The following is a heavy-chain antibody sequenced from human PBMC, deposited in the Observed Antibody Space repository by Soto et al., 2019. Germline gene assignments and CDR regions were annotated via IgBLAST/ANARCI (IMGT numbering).Heavy chain of an antibody. V-gene: IGHV1-8*01. CDR2: MNPNSGNT. Sequence: ASVKVSCKASGYTFTSYDINWVRQATGQGLEWMGWMNPNSGNTGYAQKFQGRVTMTRNTSISTAYRELSRLRSEDTPEYYCARKRRLVLAALVYYCYDIDVWGKGTTVTVSS. CDR3: ARKRRLVLAALVYYCYDIDV. J-gene: IGHJ6*03. D-gene: IGHD2-2*01. CDR1: GYTFTSYD.